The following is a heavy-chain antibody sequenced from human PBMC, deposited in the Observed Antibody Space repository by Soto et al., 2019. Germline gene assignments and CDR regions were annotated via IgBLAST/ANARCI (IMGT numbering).Heavy chain of an antibody. D-gene: IGHD6-13*01. Sequence: PGGSLRLSCAASGFTFSSYGMHWVRQAPGKGLEWVAVISYDGSNKYYADSVKGRFTISRDNSKNTLYLQMNSLRAEDTAVYYCAKDRSQGSTWSRDYHYYYGMDVWGPETTLTVSS. CDR3: AKDRSQGSTWSRDYHYYYGMDV. CDR1: GFTFSSYG. CDR2: ISYDGSNK. J-gene: IGHJ6*02. V-gene: IGHV3-30*18.